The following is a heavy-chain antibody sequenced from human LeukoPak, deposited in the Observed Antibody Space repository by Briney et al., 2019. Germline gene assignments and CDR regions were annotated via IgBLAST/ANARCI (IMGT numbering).Heavy chain of an antibody. CDR3: ARYVVVAATRGMDV. CDR1: GGSISSGDYY. V-gene: IGHV4-30-4*01. CDR2: IYYSGST. Sequence: SETLSLTCTVSGGSISSGDYYWSWIRQPPGKGLEWIGYIYYSGSTYYNPSLKSRVTISVDTSKNQFSLQLNSVTPEDTAVYYCARYVVVAATRGMDVWGQGTTVTVSS. J-gene: IGHJ6*02. D-gene: IGHD2-15*01.